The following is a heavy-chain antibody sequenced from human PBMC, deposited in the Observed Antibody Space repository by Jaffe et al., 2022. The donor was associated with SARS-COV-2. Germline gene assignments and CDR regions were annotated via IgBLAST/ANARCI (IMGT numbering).Heavy chain of an antibody. V-gene: IGHV3-73*02. CDR3: ARRPTTGTFRLD. D-gene: IGHD3-10*01. J-gene: IGHJ4*02. Sequence: EVQLVESGGGLVQPGGSLKLSCAASGFSFSGATMHWVRQAPGKGLEWIGRIRSRANNFATTYAASMQGRFTISRDDSQTTAFLQLNSLAPEDTAVYYCARRPTTGTFRLDWGLGTLVTVSS. CDR1: GFSFSGAT. CDR2: IRSRANNFAT.